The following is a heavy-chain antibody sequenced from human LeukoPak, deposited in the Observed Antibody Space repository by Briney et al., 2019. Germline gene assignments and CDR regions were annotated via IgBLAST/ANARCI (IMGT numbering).Heavy chain of an antibody. V-gene: IGHV3-21*01. CDR3: ARDPTPSGWYGAGYFDY. D-gene: IGHD6-13*01. CDR1: GFTFSSYA. Sequence: MSGGSLILSCAASGFTFSSYALTWVRQAPVPGKGLEWVSSISSSSSYIYYADSVKGRFTISRDNAKNSLYLQMNSLRAEDTAVYYCARDPTPSGWYGAGYFDYWGQGTLVTVSS. CDR2: ISSSSSYI. J-gene: IGHJ4*02.